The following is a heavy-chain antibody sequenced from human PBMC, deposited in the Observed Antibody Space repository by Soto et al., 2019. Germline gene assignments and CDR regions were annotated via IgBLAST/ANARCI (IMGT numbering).Heavy chain of an antibody. V-gene: IGHV5-51*01. D-gene: IGHD5-18*01. CDR1: GYSITTYW. CDR3: ARRGGYNYGYGFFDY. CDR2: IYPGDSET. Sequence: PGESLKISCKGSGYSITTYWIGRVRQMPGKGLEWLGIIYPGDSETRYNPSFQGQVTISADKSISTAYLQWSSLKASDTAMYYCARRGGYNYGYGFFDYWRQGILVTVSS. J-gene: IGHJ4*02.